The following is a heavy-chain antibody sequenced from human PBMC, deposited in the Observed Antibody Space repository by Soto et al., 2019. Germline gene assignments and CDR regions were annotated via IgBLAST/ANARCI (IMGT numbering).Heavy chain of an antibody. J-gene: IGHJ4*02. D-gene: IGHD6-13*01. Sequence: SETLSLTCAVYGGSFSGYYWSWIRQPPGKGLEWIGEINHSGSTNYNPSLKSRVTISVDTSKNQFSLKLSSVTAADTAVYYCARAYGRGSSWYWKDYWGQGTLVTVSS. V-gene: IGHV4-34*01. CDR2: INHSGST. CDR3: ARAYGRGSSWYWKDY. CDR1: GGSFSGYY.